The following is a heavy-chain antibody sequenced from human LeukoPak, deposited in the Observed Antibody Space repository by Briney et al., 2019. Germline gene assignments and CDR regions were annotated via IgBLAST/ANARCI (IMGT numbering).Heavy chain of an antibody. J-gene: IGHJ4*02. D-gene: IGHD1-26*01. V-gene: IGHV3-21*01. Sequence: GGSLRLSGAASGFTFSSYSMNWVRQAPGKGLEWVSSISSSSSYIYYADSVKGRFTISRDNAKNSLYLQMNSLRAEDTAVYYCAALVGATTGLRYWGQGTLVAVSS. CDR1: GFTFSSYS. CDR2: ISSSSSYI. CDR3: AALVGATTGLRY.